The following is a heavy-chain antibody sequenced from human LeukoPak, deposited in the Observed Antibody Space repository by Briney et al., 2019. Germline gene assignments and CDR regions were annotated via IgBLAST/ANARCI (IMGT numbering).Heavy chain of an antibody. V-gene: IGHV3-53*01. Sequence: GGSLRLSCAAAGISVSSNYMSWVRQAPGKGLEWVSVLYSGGSMYYADSVKGRFTISRDNSKNTLYLQMNSLRAEDTAVYYCARGGGYGQDFDYWGQGTLVTVSS. CDR3: ARGGGYGQDFDY. D-gene: IGHD5-12*01. J-gene: IGHJ4*02. CDR2: LYSGGSM. CDR1: GISVSSNY.